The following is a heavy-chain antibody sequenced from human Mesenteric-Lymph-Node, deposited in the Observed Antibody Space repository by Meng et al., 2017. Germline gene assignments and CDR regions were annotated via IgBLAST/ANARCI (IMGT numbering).Heavy chain of an antibody. D-gene: IGHD2-21*01. J-gene: IGHJ4*02. Sequence: QVHLQQRGAGLLKPSEPLSLTCAVYGGSMSSGNFYWSWIRQPPGKGLEWIGYIHHSGSAYYNPSLKSRVSISVDTSKNQFSLNLNSMTAADTAVYYCASFDHIPRRNYFDYWGQGTLVTVSS. CDR3: ASFDHIPRRNYFDY. CDR2: IHHSGSA. CDR1: GGSMSSGNFY. V-gene: IGHV4-30-4*01.